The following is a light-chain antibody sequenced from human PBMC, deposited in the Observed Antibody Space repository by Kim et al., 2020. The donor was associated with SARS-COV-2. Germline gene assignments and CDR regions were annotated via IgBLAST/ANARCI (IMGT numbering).Light chain of an antibody. CDR1: QSISSW. V-gene: IGKV1-5*03. CDR2: KAS. Sequence: DIQMTQSPSTLSASVGDRITITCRASQSISSWLAWYQQKPGKAPKLLIYKASSLESGVPSRFSGSGSGTEFTLTISSLQPDDFATYYCQQYNSYPYTFGQGTKLEI. J-gene: IGKJ2*01. CDR3: QQYNSYPYT.